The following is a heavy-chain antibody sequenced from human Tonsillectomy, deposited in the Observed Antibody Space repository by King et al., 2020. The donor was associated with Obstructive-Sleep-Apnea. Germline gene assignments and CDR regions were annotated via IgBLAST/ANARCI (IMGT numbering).Heavy chain of an antibody. Sequence: VQLQESGPGLVKPSETLSLTCTVSGGSISTYYWSWIRQPPGKGLEWIGYVYYSGSTNYNPSRKSLVTIAVDTSTNPFSLKLSSVTAADTAVYYCARGPSSSWYLVDYWGQGTLVTVSS. CDR3: ARGPSSSWYLVDY. CDR1: GGSISTYY. J-gene: IGHJ4*02. D-gene: IGHD6-13*01. V-gene: IGHV4-59*01. CDR2: VYYSGST.